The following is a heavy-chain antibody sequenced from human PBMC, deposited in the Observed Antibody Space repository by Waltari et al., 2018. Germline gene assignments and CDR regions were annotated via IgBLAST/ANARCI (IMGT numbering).Heavy chain of an antibody. CDR1: GFTFSRYW. CDR3: ARISSTATRDS. D-gene: IGHD6-6*01. CDR2: IKEDGSEK. J-gene: IGHJ4*02. V-gene: IGHV3-7*01. Sequence: EVQLVESGGGLVQPGGSLRLSCAASGFTFSRYWMCWVRQAPGKGLEWLANIKEDGSEKSYVDSVKGRFTISRDNAKNSLSLQMNSLRAEDTAVYYCARISSTATRDSWGRGTLVTVSS.